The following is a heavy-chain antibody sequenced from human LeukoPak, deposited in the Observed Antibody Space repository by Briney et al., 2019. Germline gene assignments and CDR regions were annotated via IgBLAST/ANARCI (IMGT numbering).Heavy chain of an antibody. CDR3: ARRDSKWYLRQSFDC. J-gene: IGHJ4*02. D-gene: IGHD2-2*01. V-gene: IGHV4-39*02. Sequence: SETLSLTCTVSGGSINTPNYYWGWIRQTPGKGLEWIGNIFYSGGTYYSPSLKSRVTISIDTSKNHFSLKLSSVTAADTAVYYCARRDSKWYLRQSFDCWGQGTLVTVSS. CDR1: GGSINTPNYY. CDR2: IFYSGGT.